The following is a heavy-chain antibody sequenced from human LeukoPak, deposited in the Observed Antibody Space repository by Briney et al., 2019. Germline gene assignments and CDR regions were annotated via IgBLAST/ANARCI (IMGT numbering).Heavy chain of an antibody. CDR3: ARHDYGLSFDY. CDR1: GGSISSGGYY. V-gene: IGHV4-61*08. CDR2: IYYSGST. Sequence: SQTLSLTCAVSGGSISSGGYYWSWIRQPPGKGLEWIGYIYYSGSTNYNPSLKSRVTISVDTSKNQFSLKLSSVTAADTAVYYCARHDYGLSFDYWGQGTLVTVSS. D-gene: IGHD4-17*01. J-gene: IGHJ4*02.